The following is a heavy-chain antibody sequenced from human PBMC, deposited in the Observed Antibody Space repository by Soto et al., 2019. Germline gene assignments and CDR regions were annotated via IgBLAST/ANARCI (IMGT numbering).Heavy chain of an antibody. CDR1: GFSLSPSGLG. Sequence: SGPTLVNPTQTLTLTCTFSGFSLSPSGLGVGWIRQPPGKALEWLAIIYWDDDKRYSPSLKSRLTITKDTSKNQVVLAMTNMDPVDTATYYCARYYDFWSPEPKGFDPWGQGILVTVSS. CDR3: ARYYDFWSPEPKGFDP. J-gene: IGHJ5*02. CDR2: IYWDDDK. V-gene: IGHV2-5*02. D-gene: IGHD3-3*01.